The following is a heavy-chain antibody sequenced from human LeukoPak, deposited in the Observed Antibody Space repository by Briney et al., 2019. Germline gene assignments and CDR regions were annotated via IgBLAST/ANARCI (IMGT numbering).Heavy chain of an antibody. D-gene: IGHD6-13*01. CDR3: ARGEGDSSSWPLNY. J-gene: IGHJ4*02. V-gene: IGHV1-2*02. Sequence: GASVKVYCKASGYIFTGYYMHWVRQAPGQGLEWMGWINPNSGGTKYAQQFQGRVTMTRDTSISTAYMELSRLTSDDTAVYYCARGEGDSSSWPLNYWGQGTLVPVSS. CDR2: INPNSGGT. CDR1: GYIFTGYY.